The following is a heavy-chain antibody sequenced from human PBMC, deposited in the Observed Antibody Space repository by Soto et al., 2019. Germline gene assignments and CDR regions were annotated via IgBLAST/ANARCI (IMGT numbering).Heavy chain of an antibody. CDR1: GGSISGYY. D-gene: IGHD2-15*01. J-gene: IGHJ5*02. CDR3: ARSGCSAGSCYPLSWFDP. V-gene: IGHV4-59*01. Sequence: QVQLQESGPGLVKPSATLSLTCTVSGGSISGYYWSWIRQPQGKGLEWIGYIHYSGSTNYNPSLKSRVTISVDTSKNQFSLKLSSVTAADTAVYHCARSGCSAGSCYPLSWFDPWCQGTLVTVSS. CDR2: IHYSGST.